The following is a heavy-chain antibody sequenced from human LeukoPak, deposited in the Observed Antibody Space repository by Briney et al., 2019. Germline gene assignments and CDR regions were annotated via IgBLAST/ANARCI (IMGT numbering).Heavy chain of an antibody. J-gene: IGHJ6*02. CDR3: ARGTRGYDFWSGYYYGMDV. CDR1: GYTFTSYG. D-gene: IGHD3-3*01. CDR2: ISAYNGST. Sequence: ASVKVSCKASGYTFTSYGISWVRQAPGQGLEWMGWISAYNGSTNYAQKLQGRVTMTTDTSTSTAYMELRSLRSDDTAVYYCARGTRGYDFWSGYYYGMDVWGQGTTVTVSS. V-gene: IGHV1-18*01.